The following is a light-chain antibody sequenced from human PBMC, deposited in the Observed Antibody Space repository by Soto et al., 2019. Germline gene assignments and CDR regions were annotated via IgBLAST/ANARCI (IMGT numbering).Light chain of an antibody. CDR3: SSFTSSILV. CDR2: DVT. Sequence: QSALTQPASVSGSPGQTITISCTGPSSDVGGYTSVSWYQQHPGKAPKSLIYDVTYRPSGVSTRFSGSKSGNTASLTISGLQAEEEADYYCSSFTSSILVFGGGTKLTVL. V-gene: IGLV2-14*01. CDR1: SSDVGGYTS. J-gene: IGLJ3*02.